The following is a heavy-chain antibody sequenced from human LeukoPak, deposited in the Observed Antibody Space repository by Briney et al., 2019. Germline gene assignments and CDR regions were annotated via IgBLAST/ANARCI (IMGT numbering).Heavy chain of an antibody. D-gene: IGHD6-13*01. CDR1: GFTFSSYG. Sequence: PGGSLRLSCAASGFTFSSYGMHWVRQAPGKGLEWVAFIRYDGSNKYYADSVKGRFTISRDNSKNTLYLQMNSLRAEDTAVYYCAKDWTRIAAAGFDAFDIWGQGTMVTVSS. CDR2: IRYDGSNK. CDR3: AKDWTRIAAAGFDAFDI. J-gene: IGHJ3*02. V-gene: IGHV3-30*02.